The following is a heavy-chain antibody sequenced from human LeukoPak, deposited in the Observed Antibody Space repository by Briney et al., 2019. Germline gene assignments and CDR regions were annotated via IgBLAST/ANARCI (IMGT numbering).Heavy chain of an antibody. J-gene: IGHJ5*02. D-gene: IGHD2-21*01. V-gene: IGHV4-39*01. Sequence: PSDTLSLTCIVSGGSVSSSGDFWAWLRQPPGEGLEWIGSISYSGSTFYNPSLKRRVHISVHTSKNRFSLRLNSVTAADTSVYYCARHAAYSRLAWGQGTLVTVSS. CDR2: ISYSGST. CDR3: ARHAAYSRLA. CDR1: GGSVSSSGDF.